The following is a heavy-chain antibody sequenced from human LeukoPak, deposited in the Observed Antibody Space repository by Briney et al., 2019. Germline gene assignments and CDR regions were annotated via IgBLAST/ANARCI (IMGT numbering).Heavy chain of an antibody. CDR1: GGSISSFY. V-gene: IGHV4-59*01. D-gene: IGHD1-1*01. CDR3: AREGTTGWAF. Sequence: SETLSLTCTASGGSISSFYWSWIRQPPGKGLEWIGYIYSSGNTKYNPSLKSRVTMSVDTSKNQFSLKVSSVTAADTAVYFCAREGTTGWAFWGQGTLVTVSS. CDR2: IYSSGNT. J-gene: IGHJ4*02.